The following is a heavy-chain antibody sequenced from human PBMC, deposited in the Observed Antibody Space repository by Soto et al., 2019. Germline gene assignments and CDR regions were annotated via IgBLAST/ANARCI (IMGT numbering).Heavy chain of an antibody. CDR3: ARDYTSGWRDFQY. CDR1: GYSFTDYA. D-gene: IGHD6-19*01. V-gene: IGHV1-3*01. Sequence: ASVKVSCKASGYSFTDYAMKWARQAPGQRLEWMGWINAANGNTEYSRKFYGRVTITTDTSASTGYMELSSLRSEDTAVYYCARDYTSGWRDFQYWGQGTVVTVSS. CDR2: INAANGNT. J-gene: IGHJ4*02.